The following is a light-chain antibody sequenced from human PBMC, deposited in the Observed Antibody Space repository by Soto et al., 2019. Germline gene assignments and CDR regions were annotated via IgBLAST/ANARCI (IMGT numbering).Light chain of an antibody. V-gene: IGLV2-23*01. CDR2: EGN. CDR3: CSFAGSSTLYV. CDR1: SSDVGSYNL. Sequence: QSALTQPASVSGSPGQSITISCTGTSSDVGSYNLVSWYQQHPGKAPKLMIYEGNKRPSGVSNRFSGSKSGNTAPLTISRLQAEDEADYYCCSFAGSSTLYVFGTGTKVTVL. J-gene: IGLJ1*01.